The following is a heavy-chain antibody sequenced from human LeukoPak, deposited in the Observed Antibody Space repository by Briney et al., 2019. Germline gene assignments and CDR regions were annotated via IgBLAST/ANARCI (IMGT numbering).Heavy chain of an antibody. CDR1: GFTFDDYA. J-gene: IGHJ4*02. V-gene: IGHV3-43D*03. D-gene: IGHD3-10*01. Sequence: GSLRLSCAASGFTFDDYAMHWVRQAPGKGLEWVSLISWDGGSTYYADSVKGRFTISRDNSKNSLYLQMNSLRAEDTALYYCAKDRAYGSGSYHFDYWGQGTLVTVSS. CDR3: AKDRAYGSGSYHFDY. CDR2: ISWDGGST.